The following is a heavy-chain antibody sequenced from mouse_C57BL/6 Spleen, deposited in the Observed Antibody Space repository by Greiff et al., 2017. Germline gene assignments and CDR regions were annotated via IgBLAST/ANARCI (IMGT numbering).Heavy chain of an antibody. D-gene: IGHD3-2*02. J-gene: IGHJ4*01. V-gene: IGHV1-82*01. Sequence: VQLQESGPELVKPGASVKISCKASGYAFSSSWMNWVKQRPGKGLEWIGRIYPGDGDTNYNGKFKGKATLTADKSSSPAYMQLSSLTSEDSAVYFCARGAQATLYYYAKDYWGQGTSVTVSS. CDR2: IYPGDGDT. CDR1: GYAFSSSW. CDR3: ARGAQATLYYYAKDY.